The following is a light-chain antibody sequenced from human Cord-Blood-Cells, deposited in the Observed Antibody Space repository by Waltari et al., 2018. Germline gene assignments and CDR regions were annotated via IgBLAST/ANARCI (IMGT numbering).Light chain of an antibody. V-gene: IGKV2-28*01. CDR3: MQALQTPWT. CDR1: QSLLHSNGYNY. J-gene: IGKJ1*01. Sequence: DIVMTQSPLSLPVTPGEPXXXXXXXSQSLLHSNGYNYLDWYLQKPGQSPQLLIYLGSNRASGVPDRFSGSGSGTDFTLKISRVEAEDVGVYYCMQALQTPWTFGQGTKVEIK. CDR2: LGS.